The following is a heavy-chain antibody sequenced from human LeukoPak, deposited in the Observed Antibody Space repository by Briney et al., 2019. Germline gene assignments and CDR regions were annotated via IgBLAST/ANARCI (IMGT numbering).Heavy chain of an antibody. V-gene: IGHV3-30*02. J-gene: IGHJ3*02. CDR2: IWYDGSIE. CDR1: GFTFSSYG. CDR3: AKGDAFDI. Sequence: GGSLRLSCAASGFTFSSYGMHWVRQAPGKGLEWVAIIWYDGSIEYYTDSVKGRFTISRDNSKNTLYLQMNSLRAEDTAVYYCAKGDAFDIWGQGTMVTVSS.